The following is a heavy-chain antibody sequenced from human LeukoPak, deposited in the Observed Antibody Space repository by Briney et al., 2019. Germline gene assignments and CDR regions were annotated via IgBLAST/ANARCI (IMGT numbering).Heavy chain of an antibody. CDR3: AKDRGYYDSCVRELDY. V-gene: IGHV3-30*18. J-gene: IGHJ4*02. D-gene: IGHD3-22*01. Sequence: GGSLRLSCAASGFTFSSYAMHWVRQAPGKGLEWVAVISYDGSNKYYADSVKGRFTISRDNSKNTLYLQMNSLRAEDTAVYYCAKDRGYYDSCVRELDYWGQGTLVTVCS. CDR2: ISYDGSNK. CDR1: GFTFSSYA.